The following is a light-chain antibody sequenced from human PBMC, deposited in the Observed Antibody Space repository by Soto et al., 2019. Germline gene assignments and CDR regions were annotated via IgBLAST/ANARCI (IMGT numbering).Light chain of an antibody. Sequence: QSVLTQPASVSGSPGQSITISCTGTSSDVGNYNLVSWYQQHPGKAPKLMLYEVSKRPSGVSNRFSGSKSGNTASLTISGLQAEDEADYYCCSYAASSTSMVFGGGTQLTVL. CDR1: SSDVGNYNL. J-gene: IGLJ2*01. V-gene: IGLV2-23*02. CDR2: EVS. CDR3: CSYAASSTSMV.